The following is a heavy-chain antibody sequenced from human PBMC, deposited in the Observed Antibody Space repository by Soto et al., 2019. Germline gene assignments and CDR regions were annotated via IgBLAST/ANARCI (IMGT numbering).Heavy chain of an antibody. J-gene: IGHJ6*02. V-gene: IGHV3-53*01. D-gene: IGHD3-10*01. CDR1: GFTVSSNY. CDR2: IYSGGST. Sequence: GGSLRLSCAASGFTVSSNYMSWVRQAPGKGLEWVSVIYSGGSTYYADSVKGRFTISRDNSKNTLYLQMNSLRAEDTAVYYCAGETLGGELYADDYYYYGMDVWGQGTTVTVSS. CDR3: AGETLGGELYADDYYYYGMDV.